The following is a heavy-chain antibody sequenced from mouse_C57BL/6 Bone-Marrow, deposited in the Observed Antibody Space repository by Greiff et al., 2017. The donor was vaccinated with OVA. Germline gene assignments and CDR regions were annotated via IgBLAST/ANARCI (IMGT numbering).Heavy chain of an antibody. CDR2: ISHLAYSI. CDR1: GFTFTDYG. CDR3: ARPQYGNYEGFAY. Sequence: EVQVVESGAGLVQPGGSLKLSCAASGFTFTDYGMAWVRQAPRKGPAWVAFISHLAYSIYYADTLTGRFTISRENAKNTLYLEMSSLRSEDTAMYYCARPQYGNYEGFAYWGQGTLVTVSA. V-gene: IGHV5-15*01. D-gene: IGHD2-1*01. J-gene: IGHJ3*01.